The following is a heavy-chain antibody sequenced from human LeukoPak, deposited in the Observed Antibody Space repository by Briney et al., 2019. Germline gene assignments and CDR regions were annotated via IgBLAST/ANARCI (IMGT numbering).Heavy chain of an antibody. D-gene: IGHD1-26*01. CDR1: RFTFSIYG. V-gene: IGHV3-30*02. CDR2: IPSDGSPK. CDR3: ARVGATRSFDY. J-gene: IGHJ4*02. Sequence: GGSLRLSCAASRFTFSIYGMHWVRQAPGKGLEWVAFIPSDGSPKWYADSVKGRFTISRDNSENTLYLQMNSLRAEDTAVYYCARVGATRSFDYWGQGTLVTVSS.